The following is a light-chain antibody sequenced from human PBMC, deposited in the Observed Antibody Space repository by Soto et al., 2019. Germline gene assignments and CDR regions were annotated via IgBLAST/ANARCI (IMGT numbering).Light chain of an antibody. CDR3: QQSYSIPWT. CDR2: DAS. CDR1: QSVSSN. J-gene: IGKJ1*01. Sequence: EIVMTQSPVTLSVSPGERTTLSCRASQSVSSNLAWYQQRPGQAPRLLIYDASTRATGIPSRFSGSGSGTDFTLTISSLQPDDSATYYCQQSYSIPWTFGQGTKVDIK. V-gene: IGKV3-15*01.